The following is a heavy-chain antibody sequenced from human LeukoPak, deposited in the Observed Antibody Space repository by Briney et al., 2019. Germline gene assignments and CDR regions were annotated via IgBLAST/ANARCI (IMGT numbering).Heavy chain of an antibody. Sequence: AASVKVSCKASGYTFTSYDINWVRQATGRGLEWMGWMNPNSGNTGYAQKFQGRVTITRNTSISTAYMELSSLRSEDTAVYYCARHKVVVVPGDYYYYMDVWGKGTTVTVSS. D-gene: IGHD3-22*01. CDR3: ARHKVVVVPGDYYYYMDV. J-gene: IGHJ6*03. V-gene: IGHV1-8*03. CDR1: GYTFTSYD. CDR2: MNPNSGNT.